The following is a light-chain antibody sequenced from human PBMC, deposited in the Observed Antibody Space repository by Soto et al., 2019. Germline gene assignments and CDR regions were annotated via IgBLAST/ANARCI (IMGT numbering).Light chain of an antibody. CDR2: AAS. CDR1: QGISND. V-gene: IGKV1-27*01. Sequence: DIQMTQSPSSLSASVGDRVTITCLASQGISNDLAWYQQKPGKVPKLLIYAASTLQSGVPSRFSGSGSGTDFTLTISSLQPEDVATYYCQKYKSASWTFGQGTKVDI. J-gene: IGKJ1*01. CDR3: QKYKSASWT.